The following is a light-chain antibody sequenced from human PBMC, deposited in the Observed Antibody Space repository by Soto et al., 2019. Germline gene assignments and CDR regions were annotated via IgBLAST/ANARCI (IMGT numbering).Light chain of an antibody. V-gene: IGKV1-39*01. CDR3: QRGNSTTFT. Sequence: DIQMTQSPSSLSASAADGVTITCRSSHSISNDLNWYQQKPCKAPTLLIYAASSLQSGVPSMFSGGGAGTDFTLTISSLQPAAFASYYCQRGNSTTFTFGQGTQLEIK. J-gene: IGKJ2*01. CDR2: AAS. CDR1: HSISND.